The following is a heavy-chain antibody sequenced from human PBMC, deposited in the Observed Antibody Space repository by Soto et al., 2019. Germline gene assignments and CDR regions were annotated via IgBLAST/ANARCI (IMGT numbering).Heavy chain of an antibody. V-gene: IGHV1-18*04. CDR3: AREAGWQRMVPYD. D-gene: IGHD6-25*01. J-gene: IGHJ4*02. Sequence: QVQLVQSGTEVKKPGASVNVSCKAFGYTFTSYGFSCVRQVPVQGLECLGWISALNGDTQYAQTMKDRLTVTTDTSTTTVHMELRILTPAEXXVYYCAREAGWQRMVPYDWGQGTMVTVS. CDR1: GYTFTSYG. CDR2: ISALNGDT.